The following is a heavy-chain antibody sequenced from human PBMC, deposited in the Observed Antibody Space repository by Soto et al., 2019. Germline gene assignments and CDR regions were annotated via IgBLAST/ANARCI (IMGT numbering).Heavy chain of an antibody. V-gene: IGHV1-3*01. CDR1: GYTFTSYA. Sequence: ASVKVSCKASGYTFTSYAMHWVRQAPGQRLEWMGWINAGNGNTKYSQKFQGRVTITRDTSASTAYMELSSLRSEDTAVYYCARDPLLTGTMDYWGQGTLVTVSS. CDR3: ARDPLLTGTMDY. CDR2: INAGNGNT. J-gene: IGHJ4*02. D-gene: IGHD1-7*01.